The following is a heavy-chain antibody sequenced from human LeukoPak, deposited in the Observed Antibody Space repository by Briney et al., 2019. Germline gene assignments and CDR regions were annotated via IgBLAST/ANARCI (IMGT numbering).Heavy chain of an antibody. D-gene: IGHD3-10*01. CDR3: ARDLGRGFDP. CDR1: GFTFSSYA. CDR2: ISYDGSNK. V-gene: IGHV3-30*04. Sequence: PGGSLRLSCAASGFTFSSYAVHWVRQAPGKGPEWVAVISYDGSNKYYADSVKGRFTISRDNSKNTLYLQMNSLRAEDTAVYYCARDLGRGFDPWGQGTLVTVSS. J-gene: IGHJ5*02.